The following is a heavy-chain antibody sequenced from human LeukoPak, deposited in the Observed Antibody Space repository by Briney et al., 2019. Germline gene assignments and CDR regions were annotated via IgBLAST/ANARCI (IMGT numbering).Heavy chain of an antibody. J-gene: IGHJ3*02. V-gene: IGHV4-59*01. CDR3: ARDFNYYDSSGYHDAFDI. D-gene: IGHD3-22*01. CDR2: IYYSGST. Sequence: PSETLSLTCTVSGGSISSYYWSWIRQPPGKGLEWIGYIYYSGSTNYNPSLKSRVTISVDTSKNQFSLKLSSVTAADTAVYYCARDFNYYDSSGYHDAFDIWGQGTMVTVSS. CDR1: GGSISSYY.